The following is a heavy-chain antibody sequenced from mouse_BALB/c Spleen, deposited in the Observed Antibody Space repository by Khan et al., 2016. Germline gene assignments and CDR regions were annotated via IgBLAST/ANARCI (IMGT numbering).Heavy chain of an antibody. Sequence: VQLQESGPSLVQPSQSLSISCTVSGFSLTSYGVHWVRQSPGKSLEWLGVIWRGGYTDYNTPFMSRLSITRDNSKSQVFFKMNSLQADDTAIYYCAKAGGNWYFDVWGAGTTVTVSS. V-gene: IGHV2-5-1*01. J-gene: IGHJ1*01. CDR1: GFSLTSYG. CDR3: AKAGGNWYFDV. CDR2: IWRGGYT.